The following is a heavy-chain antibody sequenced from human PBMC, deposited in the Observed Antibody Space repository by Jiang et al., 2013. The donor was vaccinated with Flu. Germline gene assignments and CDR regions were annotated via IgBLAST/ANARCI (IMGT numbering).Heavy chain of an antibody. CDR1: GFTFTRYW. J-gene: IGHJ4*02. Sequence: GSLRLSCAASGFTFTRYWMSWIRQAPGKGLEWVANINEEGGTKFYVGSVRGRFTISRDNAKNSVVLQMNSLRVEDTAVYYCATSAASSGNDWGQGTMVIVSS. D-gene: IGHD6-19*01. CDR3: ATSAASSGND. V-gene: IGHV3-7*03. CDR2: INEEGGTK.